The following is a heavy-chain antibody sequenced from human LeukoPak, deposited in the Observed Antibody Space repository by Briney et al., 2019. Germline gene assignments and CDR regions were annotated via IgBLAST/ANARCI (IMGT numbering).Heavy chain of an antibody. CDR3: ARAPTYYYDSSGYIGFDY. CDR1: GGSFSGYY. CDR2: INHSGST. D-gene: IGHD3-22*01. Sequence: KSSETLSLTCAVYGGSFSGYYWSWLRQPPGKGLEWIGEINHSGSTNYNPSLKSRVTISVDTSKNQFSLKLISVTAADTAVYYCARAPTYYYDSSGYIGFDYWGQGTLVTVSS. V-gene: IGHV4-34*01. J-gene: IGHJ4*02.